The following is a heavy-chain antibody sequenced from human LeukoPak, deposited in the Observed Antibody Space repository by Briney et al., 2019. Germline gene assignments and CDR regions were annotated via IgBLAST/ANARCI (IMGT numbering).Heavy chain of an antibody. CDR2: ISAYNGNT. D-gene: IGHD3-16*01. V-gene: IGHV1-18*01. Sequence: ASVKVSCKASGYTFTSYGISWVRQAPGQGLEWMGWISAYNGNTNYAQKFQGRVTMTRDTSISTAYMELSRLRSDDTAVYYCARDVPGGGIDYWGQGTLVTVSS. J-gene: IGHJ4*02. CDR3: ARDVPGGGIDY. CDR1: GYTFTSYG.